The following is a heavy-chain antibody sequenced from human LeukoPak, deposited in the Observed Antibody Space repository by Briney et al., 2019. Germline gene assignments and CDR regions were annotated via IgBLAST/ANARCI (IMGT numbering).Heavy chain of an antibody. CDR1: GGSVSSGLYY. J-gene: IGHJ4*02. Sequence: PSETLSLTCTVSGGSVSSGLYYWSWIRQPAGKGLEWIGRIYTSGSTNYNPSLKSRVTISLDTSKNQFSLKLSSVTAADTAVYYCARKRPWGLSRYFDYWGQGTLVTVSS. CDR2: IYTSGST. V-gene: IGHV4-61*02. CDR3: ARKRPWGLSRYFDY. D-gene: IGHD7-27*01.